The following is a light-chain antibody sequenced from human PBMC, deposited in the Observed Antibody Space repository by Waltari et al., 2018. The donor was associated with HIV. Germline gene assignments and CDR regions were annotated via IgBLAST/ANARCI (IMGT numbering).Light chain of an antibody. CDR3: CSYAGRYTWV. CDR2: DVT. Sequence: QSALTQPRSVSGSPGQSVTIPCSGPSSDVVGYNYVSWYQQHPGKAPKLMIYDVTERPSGVPDRFSGSKSGNTASLTISGLQADDEADYYCCSYAGRYTWVFGGGTELTVL. CDR1: SSDVVGYNY. J-gene: IGLJ3*02. V-gene: IGLV2-11*01.